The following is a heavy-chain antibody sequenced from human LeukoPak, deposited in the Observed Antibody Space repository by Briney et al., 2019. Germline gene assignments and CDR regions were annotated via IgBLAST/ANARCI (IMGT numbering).Heavy chain of an antibody. Sequence: GESLKVSCKGGGYSFTSYWIGWVRQMPGKGLEWMGIIYPGDSDTRYSPSFQGQVTISADKSISTAYLQWSSLKASDTAMYYCARSQQSQWYNWFDPWGQGTLVTVSS. CDR1: GYSFTSYW. CDR3: ARSQQSQWYNWFDP. CDR2: IYPGDSDT. J-gene: IGHJ5*02. V-gene: IGHV5-51*01. D-gene: IGHD2-15*01.